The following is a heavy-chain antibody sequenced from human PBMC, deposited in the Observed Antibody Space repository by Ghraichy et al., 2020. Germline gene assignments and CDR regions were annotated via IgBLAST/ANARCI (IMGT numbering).Heavy chain of an antibody. Sequence: GESLNISCAASGFTFSSYAMSWVRQAPGKGLEWVSAFSGGGGNTYYADSVKGRFTISRDNSKNTLYLQMNGLRPEDTALYYCAKPFRPSDGSGYFAFDIWCQGTMVIVSS. CDR2: FSGGGGNT. CDR1: GFTFSSYA. J-gene: IGHJ3*02. CDR3: AKPFRPSDGSGYFAFDI. D-gene: IGHD3-22*01. V-gene: IGHV3-23*01.